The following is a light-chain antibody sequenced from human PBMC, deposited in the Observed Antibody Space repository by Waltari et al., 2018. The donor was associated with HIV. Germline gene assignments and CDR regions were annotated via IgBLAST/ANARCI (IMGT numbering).Light chain of an antibody. J-gene: IGKJ4*01. CDR1: HLLLLSNNNTY. V-gene: IGKV2-28*01. CDR2: WAS. CDR3: MQALNTPFT. Sequence: VMPYSPSLLAFMPGGATSNSSTSSHLLLLSNNNTYLTWYLQKPGQPPPLLISWASIRASGVPDRFSGSGSGTDFTLKISRVEAEDVGIYYCMQALNTPFTFGGGTKLEIK.